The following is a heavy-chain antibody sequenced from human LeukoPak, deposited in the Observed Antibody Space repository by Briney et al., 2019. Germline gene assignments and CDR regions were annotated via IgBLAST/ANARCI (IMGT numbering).Heavy chain of an antibody. CDR2: IYPGDSDT. V-gene: IGHV5-51*01. CDR1: AYSFTTYW. CDR3: ARHLGVATEYYFDY. Sequence: PGESLKISCKGSAYSFTTYWIGWVRQMPGKGLEWMGIIYPGDSDTRYSPSFRGQVTISADKSISTAYLQWSSLKASDTAIFYCARHLGVATEYYFDYWGQGTLVTVSS. J-gene: IGHJ4*02. D-gene: IGHD5-12*01.